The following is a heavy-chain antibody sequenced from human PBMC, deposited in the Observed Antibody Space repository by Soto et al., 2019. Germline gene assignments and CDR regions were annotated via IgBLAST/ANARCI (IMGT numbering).Heavy chain of an antibody. CDR3: AKHWGFWSGYYSDYYYYYGMDV. Sequence: HPGGSLRLSCAASGFTFSSYAMSWVRQAPGKGLEWVSAISGSGGSTYYADSVKGRFTISRDNSKNTLYLQMNSLRAEDTAVYYCAKHWGFWSGYYSDYYYYYGMDVWGQGTTVTVSS. V-gene: IGHV3-23*01. D-gene: IGHD3-3*01. CDR1: GFTFSSYA. CDR2: ISGSGGST. J-gene: IGHJ6*02.